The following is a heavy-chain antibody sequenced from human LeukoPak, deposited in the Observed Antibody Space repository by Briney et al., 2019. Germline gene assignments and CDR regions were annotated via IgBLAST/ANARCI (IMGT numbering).Heavy chain of an antibody. J-gene: IGHJ6*03. Sequence: GGSLRLACAASGFTVSSNYMNWVRQAPGKGLEWVSVIYSGGSTYYADSVKGRFTISRDNSKNTLYLQMNSLRAEDTAVYYCAKVAEVGATGYYYYMDVWGKGTTVTISS. D-gene: IGHD1-26*01. CDR2: IYSGGST. CDR3: AKVAEVGATGYYYYMDV. V-gene: IGHV3-66*01. CDR1: GFTVSSNY.